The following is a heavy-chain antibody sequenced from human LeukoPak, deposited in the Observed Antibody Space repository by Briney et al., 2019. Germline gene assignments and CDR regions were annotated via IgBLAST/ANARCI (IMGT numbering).Heavy chain of an antibody. J-gene: IGHJ5*02. CDR3: AKKIGTGPGHNWFDP. D-gene: IGHD2-8*02. V-gene: IGHV3-23*01. CDR1: GFNFGSYY. Sequence: GGSLRLSCAASGFNFGSYYMSWVRQAPGKGLEWVSVISDSGDNTYYADSVKGRFTVSRDNSRDTLYLQMNSLRAEDTALYYCAKKIGTGPGHNWFDPWGQGTLVTVSS. CDR2: ISDSGDNT.